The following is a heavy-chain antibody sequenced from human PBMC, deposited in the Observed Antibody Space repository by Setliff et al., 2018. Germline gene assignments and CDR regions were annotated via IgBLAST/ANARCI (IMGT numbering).Heavy chain of an antibody. Sequence: SETLSLTCSVSGGSISSGGCYWSWIRQSAGRGLEWIGHFHTGGATDYNLSLKSRVTISLDSSKNQFSLRLSSVTAADAAVYFCAGESATFGEFPLYYFDKWGQGIPVTAPQ. V-gene: IGHV4-61*09. CDR1: GGSISSGGCY. CDR3: AGESATFGEFPLYYFDK. J-gene: IGHJ4*02. CDR2: FHTGGAT. D-gene: IGHD3-10*01.